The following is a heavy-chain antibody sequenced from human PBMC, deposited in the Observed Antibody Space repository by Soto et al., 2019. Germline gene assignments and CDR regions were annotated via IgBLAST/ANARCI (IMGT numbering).Heavy chain of an antibody. D-gene: IGHD4-17*01. CDR3: ARGATVTTSFLGYYYYGMDV. J-gene: IGHJ6*02. V-gene: IGHV3-11*01. CDR2: ISSSGSTI. Sequence: LRLSCAASGFTFSDYYMSWIRQAPGKGLEWVSYISSSGSTIYYADSVKGRFTISRDNAKNSLYLQMNSLRAEDTAVYYCARGATVTTSFLGYYYYGMDVWGQGTTVTVSS. CDR1: GFTFSDYY.